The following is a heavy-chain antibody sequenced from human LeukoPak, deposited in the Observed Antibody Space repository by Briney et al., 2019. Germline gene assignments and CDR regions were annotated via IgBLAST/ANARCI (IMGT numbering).Heavy chain of an antibody. D-gene: IGHD1-14*01. CDR1: GFTFSGHW. J-gene: IGHJ4*02. Sequence: GGSLRPSCAASGFTFSGHWMSWVRQAPGKGLEWVANINQGGSDKYYVDSVKGRFTISRDNANNLLYLQMNSLRGEDTAVYYCTRDRSRAEDDWGQGTLVTVSS. CDR2: INQGGSDK. V-gene: IGHV3-7*01. CDR3: TRDRSRAEDD.